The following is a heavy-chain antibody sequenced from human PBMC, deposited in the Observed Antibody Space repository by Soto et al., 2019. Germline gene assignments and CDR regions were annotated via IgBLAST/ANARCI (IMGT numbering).Heavy chain of an antibody. CDR2: IYYSGST. CDR1: GGSISSYY. Sequence: SETLSLTCTVSGGSISSYYWSWIRQPPGKGLEWIGYIYYSGSTNYNPSLKSRVTISVDTSKNQFSLKLSSVTAADTAVYYCARWVTFGDDYSDYWGQGTLVTVSS. J-gene: IGHJ4*02. CDR3: ARWVTFGDDYSDY. D-gene: IGHD3-16*01. V-gene: IGHV4-59*01.